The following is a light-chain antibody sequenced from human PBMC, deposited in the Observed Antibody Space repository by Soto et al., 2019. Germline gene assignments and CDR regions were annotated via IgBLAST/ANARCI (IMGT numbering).Light chain of an antibody. V-gene: IGKV1-12*01. CDR1: QDISSW. CDR2: GAS. J-gene: IGKJ2*01. Sequence: DIQMTQSPSSVSASVGDRVTITCRASQDISSWLAWYQQKPGKAPKLLIYGASSLQSGVPSRFSGSGSGTDFTLTISRLEPEDFAVYYCQQYGSSPQNTFGQGTKLEIK. CDR3: QQYGSSPQNT.